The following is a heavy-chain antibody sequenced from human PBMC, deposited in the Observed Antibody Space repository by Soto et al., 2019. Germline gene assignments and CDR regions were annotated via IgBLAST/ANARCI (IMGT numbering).Heavy chain of an antibody. CDR3: ASGTKVTPSARYYGMDV. D-gene: IGHD4-17*01. Sequence: QVQLVQSGAEVKKPGSSVKVSCKASGGTFISYTISWVRQAPGQGLEWMGRIIPILGIANYAQKFQGRVTITAAKSTSTAYMELSSLRSEDTAVYYCASGTKVTPSARYYGMDVWGKGTTVTVSS. CDR2: IIPILGIA. V-gene: IGHV1-69*02. J-gene: IGHJ6*04. CDR1: GGTFISYT.